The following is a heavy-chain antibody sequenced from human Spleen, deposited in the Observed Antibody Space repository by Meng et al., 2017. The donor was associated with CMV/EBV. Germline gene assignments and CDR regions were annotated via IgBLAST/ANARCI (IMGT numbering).Heavy chain of an antibody. J-gene: IGHJ4*02. CDR2: ISWNSGSI. V-gene: IGHV3-9*01. CDR1: GFTFDDYA. Sequence: GGSLRLSCAASGFTFDDYAMHWVRQAPGKGLEWVSGISWNSGSIGYADSVRGRFTISRDNAKNSVYLQMNSLRDDDTALYYCATGGLALDYWGQGALVTVSS. D-gene: IGHD3/OR15-3a*01. CDR3: ATGGLALDY.